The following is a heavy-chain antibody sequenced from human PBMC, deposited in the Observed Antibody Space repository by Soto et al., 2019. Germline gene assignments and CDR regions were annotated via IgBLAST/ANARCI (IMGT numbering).Heavy chain of an antibody. CDR1: GSTFAYPW. J-gene: IGHJ6*02. CDR2: LYPGDSDT. CDR3: ARRRGDSSAPYSGLAG. Sequence: VSLPIACRGSGSTFAYPWIGWVRQMPGKGLEWMGILYPGDSDTRYSPSFQGQVTFSADKSISTAYLQWSSLKASDSAIYYCARRRGDSSAPYSGLAGRGHGTTV. D-gene: IGHD2-15*01. V-gene: IGHV5-51*01.